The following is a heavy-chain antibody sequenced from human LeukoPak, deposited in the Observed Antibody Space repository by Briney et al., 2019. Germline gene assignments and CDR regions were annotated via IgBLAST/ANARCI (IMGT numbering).Heavy chain of an antibody. CDR1: ADSDNTNNYY. CDR2: VQYSEIS. D-gene: IGHD2-2*01. CDR3: AGGYAEILLVAEYFDH. V-gene: IGHV4-39*01. J-gene: IGHJ1*01. Sequence: PSETLSLTCTVSADSDNTNNYYWAWIRQPPGKGLEWIATVQYSEISFYQGSLKCRFTTFMATSKIQSSLRLSSVTASDTAVYHCAGGYAEILLVAEYFDHWGQGTLVTVSS.